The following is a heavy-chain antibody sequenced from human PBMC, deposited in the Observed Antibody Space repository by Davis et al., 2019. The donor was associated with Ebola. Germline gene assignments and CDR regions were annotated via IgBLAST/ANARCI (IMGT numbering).Heavy chain of an antibody. CDR3: TRAPSASDGYDS. D-gene: IGHD2-2*03. CDR1: GFSVSSNY. CDR2: FYNNGHT. V-gene: IGHV3-53*01. J-gene: IGHJ4*02. Sequence: GGSLTLSCAASGFSVSSNYMSWVRLAPGKGLEWISVFYNNGHTHYADSVKGRFTTFRDESNNMLYLDMNSLRVEDTATYFCTRAPSASDGYDSWGQGTLVTVSS.